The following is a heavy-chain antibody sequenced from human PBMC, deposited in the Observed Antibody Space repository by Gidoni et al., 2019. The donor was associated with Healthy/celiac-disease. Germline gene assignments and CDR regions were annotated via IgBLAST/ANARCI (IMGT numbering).Heavy chain of an antibody. CDR3: TTDPHYYDSSGYYPLDY. CDR1: GFTFSNAM. J-gene: IGHJ4*02. CDR2: IKSKTDGGTT. Sequence: EVQLVESGGGLVKHGGSLRLPCAASGFTFSNAMIILVRQAPGKGLEWVCRIKSKTDGGTTDYAAHVKGRFTISRDDSKNTLYRKINSLKTQDTAVYYCTTDPHYYDSSGYYPLDYWGQGTLVTVSS. D-gene: IGHD3-22*01. V-gene: IGHV3-15*01.